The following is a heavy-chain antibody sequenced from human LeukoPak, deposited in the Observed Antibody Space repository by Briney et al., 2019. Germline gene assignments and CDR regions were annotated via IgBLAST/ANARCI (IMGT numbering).Heavy chain of an antibody. J-gene: IGHJ4*02. CDR3: ARLGAYCSSTSCYRFDY. CDR1: GGSISSGGYY. V-gene: IGHV4-31*03. CDR2: IYYSGST. Sequence: PSETLSLTCTVSGGSISSGGYYWSWIRQHPGKGLEWIGYIYYSGSTYYNPSLKSRVIISVDTSKNQFSLKLCSVTAADTAVYYCARLGAYCSSTSCYRFDYWGQGTLVTVSS. D-gene: IGHD2-2*01.